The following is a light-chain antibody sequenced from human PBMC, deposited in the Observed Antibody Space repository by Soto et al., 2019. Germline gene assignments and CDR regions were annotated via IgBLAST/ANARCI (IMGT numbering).Light chain of an antibody. CDR2: GAS. V-gene: IGKV3-15*01. CDR3: QQYNSWPQA. Sequence: EIVLTQSPATLSVSPGERATLSCRASQSVSSNLAWYHQKPGQTPSLLIYGASTRATGIPARFSGSGSGTEFTLTISSRQSEDFAVYYCQQYNSWPQAFGQGTKVEIK. CDR1: QSVSSN. J-gene: IGKJ1*01.